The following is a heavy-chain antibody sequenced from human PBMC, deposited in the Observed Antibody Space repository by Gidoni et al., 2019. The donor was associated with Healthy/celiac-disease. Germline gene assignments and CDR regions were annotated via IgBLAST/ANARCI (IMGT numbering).Heavy chain of an antibody. CDR1: GGSFSGSY. V-gene: IGHV4-34*01. Sequence: QVQLQQWGAGLFKPSETLSLTCAVYGGSFSGSYWCWIRQPPGKGLEWIGEISHSGSTNYNPSLKSRVTISVDTSKNQFSLKLSSVTAADTAVYYCARGWDVDTAMVYLEQYWYFDLWGRGTLVTVSS. J-gene: IGHJ2*01. D-gene: IGHD5-18*01. CDR3: ARGWDVDTAMVYLEQYWYFDL. CDR2: ISHSGST.